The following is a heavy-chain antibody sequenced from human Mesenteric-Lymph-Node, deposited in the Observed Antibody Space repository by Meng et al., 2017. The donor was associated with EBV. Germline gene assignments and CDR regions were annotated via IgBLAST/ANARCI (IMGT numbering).Heavy chain of an antibody. CDR2: IYWDDDK. CDR3: ARKNCAFTSCPLDY. D-gene: IGHD2-2*01. Sequence: ESGPGLVKPSETLSLTCTVSGGSVSTGGVGVGWIRQPPGKALEWLALIYWDDDKRYIPSLRSRLTITKDTSKNQVALTMTNVDPMDTATYYCARKNCAFTSCPLDYWGQGTLVTVSS. CDR1: GGSVSTGGVG. V-gene: IGHV2-5*02. J-gene: IGHJ4*02.